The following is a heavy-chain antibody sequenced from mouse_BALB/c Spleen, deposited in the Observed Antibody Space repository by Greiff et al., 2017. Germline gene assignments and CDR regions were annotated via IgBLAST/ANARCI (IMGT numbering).Heavy chain of an antibody. J-gene: IGHJ2*01. CDR1: GFTFSSYA. Sequence: DVKLVESGGGLVKPGGSLKLSCAASGFTFSSYAMSWVRQTPEKRLEWVASISSGGSTYYPDSVKGRFTISRDNARNILYLQMSSLRSEDTAMYSCARGDCYSGSCFDYWGQGTTLTVSS. V-gene: IGHV5-6-5*01. D-gene: IGHD1-3*01. CDR3: ARGDCYSGSCFDY. CDR2: ISSGGST.